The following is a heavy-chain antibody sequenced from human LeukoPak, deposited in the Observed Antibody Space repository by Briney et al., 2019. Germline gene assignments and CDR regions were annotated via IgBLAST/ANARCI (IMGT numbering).Heavy chain of an antibody. CDR3: ARVFGGYDGALAF. J-gene: IGHJ4*02. V-gene: IGHV4-4*02. CDR1: GGSISNNNW. Sequence: SETLSLTCAVSGGSISNNNWWSWVRQTSGKELEWIGEIYHSGSTTNYNPSLKSRVTMSVDKSKNQFSLKLTSVTAADTAVYYCARVFGGYDGALAFWGQGTLVTVSS. CDR2: IYHSGSTT. D-gene: IGHD5-12*01.